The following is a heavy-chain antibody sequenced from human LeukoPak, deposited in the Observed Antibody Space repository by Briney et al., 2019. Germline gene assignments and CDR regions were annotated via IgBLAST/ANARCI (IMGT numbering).Heavy chain of an antibody. J-gene: IGHJ5*02. CDR3: ARDYFGP. CDR2: IYSGGDT. CDR1: GFTVSKNY. D-gene: IGHD3-16*01. Sequence: GGSLRLSCAASGFTVSKNYMRRVRQATGKRLEWVSGIYSGGDTKHADSVKGRFTIPRDKSKNTLYLQMNSLRVEDTAVYYCARDYFGPWGQGTLVTVSS. V-gene: IGHV3-66*02.